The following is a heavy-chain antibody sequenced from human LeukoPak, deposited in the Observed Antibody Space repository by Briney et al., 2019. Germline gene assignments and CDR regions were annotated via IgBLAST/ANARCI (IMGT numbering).Heavy chain of an antibody. Sequence: TPGESLKISCKGSGYSFTSYWIGWVRQMPGKGLEWMGIIYPGDSDTRYSPSFQGQVTISADKSISTAYLQWSSLKASDTAMYYCATSCSSSWYEYYFDYWGQGTLVTVSS. CDR1: GYSFTSYW. V-gene: IGHV5-51*01. CDR3: ATSCSSSWYEYYFDY. CDR2: IYPGDSDT. D-gene: IGHD6-13*01. J-gene: IGHJ4*02.